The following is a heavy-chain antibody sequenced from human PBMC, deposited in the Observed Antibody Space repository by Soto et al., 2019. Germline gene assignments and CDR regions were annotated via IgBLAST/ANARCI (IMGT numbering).Heavy chain of an antibody. Sequence: PSETLSLTCTVSGGSISSNYWTWIRQPPGKGLEWIGYVYNSGSTNYNPSLKSRVTISEDTSKSQFSLKVNSMTAADTAVYHCARYRRGAVAGYTLDNWGQGILVTVSS. D-gene: IGHD6-13*01. V-gene: IGHV4-59*01. CDR3: ARYRRGAVAGYTLDN. J-gene: IGHJ4*02. CDR1: GGSISSNY. CDR2: VYNSGST.